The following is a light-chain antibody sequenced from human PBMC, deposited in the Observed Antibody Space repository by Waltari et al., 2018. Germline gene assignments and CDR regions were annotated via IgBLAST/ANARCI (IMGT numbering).Light chain of an antibody. CDR1: QSVRKY. Sequence: IVLTQSPGTLSLSPGERATLSCRASQSVRKYLAWYQQRPGQAPRLLIYAASTRATGIPDRFSGSGFGTDVSLTISRLEPEDFAVYYCQNHERVPATFGQGTKVEIK. CDR3: QNHERVPAT. J-gene: IGKJ1*01. V-gene: IGKV3-20*01. CDR2: AAS.